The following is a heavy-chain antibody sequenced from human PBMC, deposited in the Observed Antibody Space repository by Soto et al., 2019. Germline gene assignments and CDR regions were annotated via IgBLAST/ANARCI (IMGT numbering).Heavy chain of an antibody. J-gene: IGHJ6*03. CDR2: ISGSGGST. D-gene: IGHD2-15*01. CDR3: AKADRVVVAATRKYYYYYMDV. CDR1: GFTFSSYA. Sequence: VQLLESGGGLVQPGGSLRLSCAASGFTFSSYAMSWVRQAPGKGLEWVSAISGSGGSTYYADSVKGRFTISRDNSKNTLYLQMNSLRAEDTAVYYCAKADRVVVAATRKYYYYYMDVWGKGTTVTVSS. V-gene: IGHV3-23*01.